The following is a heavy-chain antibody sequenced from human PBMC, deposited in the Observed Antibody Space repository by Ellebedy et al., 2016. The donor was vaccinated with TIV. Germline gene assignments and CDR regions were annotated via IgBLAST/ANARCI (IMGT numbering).Heavy chain of an antibody. D-gene: IGHD1-1*01. CDR1: GFIFRSYA. J-gene: IGHJ5*01. CDR2: VSYHGGDE. Sequence: PGGSLRLSCAATGFIFRSYAMHWVRQAPGKGLEWVAFVSYHGGDEYYADSVKGRFTISRDNSENTLYLRMNSLRVEDTAVYYCARGERTTVDSWGQGTLVTVSS. V-gene: IGHV3-30*01. CDR3: ARGERTTVDS.